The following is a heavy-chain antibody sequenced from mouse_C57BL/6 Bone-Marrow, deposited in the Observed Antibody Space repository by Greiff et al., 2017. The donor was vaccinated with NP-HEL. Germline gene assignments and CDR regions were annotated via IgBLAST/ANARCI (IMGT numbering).Heavy chain of an antibody. D-gene: IGHD2-1*01. J-gene: IGHJ3*01. V-gene: IGHV1-69*01. CDR2: IDPSDSYT. CDR1: GYTFTSYW. Sequence: VQLQQPGAELVMPGASVKLSCKASGYTFTSYWMHWVKQRPGQGLEWIGEIDPSDSYTNYNQKFKGKSTLTVDKSSSTAYMQLSSLTSEDSAVYYCALLGFAYWGQGTLVTVSA. CDR3: ALLGFAY.